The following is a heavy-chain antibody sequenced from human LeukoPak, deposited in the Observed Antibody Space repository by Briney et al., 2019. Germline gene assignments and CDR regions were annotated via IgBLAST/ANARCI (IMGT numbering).Heavy chain of an antibody. Sequence: GGSLRLSCEASGFTFSNYWMHWVRQAPGKGLVWVSRINSDGSTTYADSVKGRFTISRDNAKNTLYLQMHSLRAKDTAVYYCARDRSYALDVWGQGTTVTVSS. D-gene: IGHD2-2*01. CDR1: GFTFSNYW. CDR3: ARDRSYALDV. V-gene: IGHV3-74*01. CDR2: INSDGST. J-gene: IGHJ6*02.